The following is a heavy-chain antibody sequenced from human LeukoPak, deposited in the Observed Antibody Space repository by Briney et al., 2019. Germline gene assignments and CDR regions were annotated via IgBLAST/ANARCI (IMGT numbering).Heavy chain of an antibody. CDR1: GGTFSSYA. Sequence: SVKVSCKASGGTFSSYAISWVRQAPGQGLEWMGGIISIFGTANYAQKFQGRVTITADESTSTAYMELSSLRSEDTAVYYCARSGPYIRFLDSVRGDAFDIWGQGTMVTVSS. CDR3: ARSGPYIRFLDSVRGDAFDI. J-gene: IGHJ3*02. D-gene: IGHD3-3*01. CDR2: IISIFGTA. V-gene: IGHV1-69*13.